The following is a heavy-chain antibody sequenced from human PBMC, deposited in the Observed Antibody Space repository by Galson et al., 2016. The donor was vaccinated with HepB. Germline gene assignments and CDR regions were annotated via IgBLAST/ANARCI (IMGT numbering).Heavy chain of an antibody. D-gene: IGHD5-12*01. J-gene: IGHJ4*02. CDR1: GFTFTTFW. CDR2: IKPDGSEK. V-gene: IGHV3-7*01. Sequence: SLRLSCAASGFTFTTFWMYWVRQAPGRGLEYLASIKPDGSEKYYVGSVTGQFSISRDNARNSVYLQMNSLRAEDTAVYYCARDHTRGWTFAYWGQGTLVTVSS. CDR3: ARDHTRGWTFAY.